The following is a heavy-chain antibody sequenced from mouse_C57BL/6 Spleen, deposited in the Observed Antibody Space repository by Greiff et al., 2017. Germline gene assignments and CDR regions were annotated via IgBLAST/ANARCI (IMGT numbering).Heavy chain of an antibody. D-gene: IGHD3-2*02. CDR2: ILPGSGST. Sequence: VQLQQSGAELMKPGASVTLSCKATGYTFTGYWIEWVKQRPGHGLEWIGEILPGSGSTNYNEKFKGKAPFPADTSPNTDYIQLSSLTTKDSGAYYCARDSSGYGYWGQGTTLTVSA. CDR3: ARDSSGYGY. J-gene: IGHJ2*01. V-gene: IGHV1-9*01. CDR1: GYTFTGYW.